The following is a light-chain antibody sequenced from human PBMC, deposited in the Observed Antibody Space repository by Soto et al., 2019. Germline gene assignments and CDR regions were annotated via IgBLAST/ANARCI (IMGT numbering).Light chain of an antibody. V-gene: IGKV1-5*01. CDR2: DAS. CDR1: QSISTW. Sequence: DIQMTQSPSTLSASVGDRVTITCRASQSISTWLAWYQQKPGKAPKLLIYDASSLESGVPSRFSGSGSGKEFTLTISSLQPEDFASYYCQQYNSYSTFGQGTKVEIK. J-gene: IGKJ1*01. CDR3: QQYNSYST.